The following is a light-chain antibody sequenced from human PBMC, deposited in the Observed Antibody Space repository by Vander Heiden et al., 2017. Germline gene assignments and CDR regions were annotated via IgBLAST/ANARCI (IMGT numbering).Light chain of an antibody. V-gene: IGKV4-1*01. CDR3: HQYYRTPFT. CDR2: WAS. Sequence: VMTQSPDSLAVSLGERATINCTSSQSLLYSFNNKNYLTWYQQKPGQPPKLLIYWASTRESGVPDRFSGSGSGTDFTLAISSLQAEDVAVYYCHQYYRTPFTFGPGTKVDIK. J-gene: IGKJ3*01. CDR1: QSLLYSFNNKNY.